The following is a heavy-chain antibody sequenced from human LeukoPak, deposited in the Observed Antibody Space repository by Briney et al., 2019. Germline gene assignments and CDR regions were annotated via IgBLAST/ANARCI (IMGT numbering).Heavy chain of an antibody. CDR1: GFTFNNYQ. CDR2: ISSSGRTV. Sequence: GGSLRLSCAASGFTFNNYQMNWVRQAPGKGLECISYISSSGRTVYYADSLKGRFTVSRDNAKNSLYLRMNNLRAEDTAVYYCARGEYYFDYWGQGTLVTVSS. CDR3: ARGEYYFDY. V-gene: IGHV3-48*03. J-gene: IGHJ4*02.